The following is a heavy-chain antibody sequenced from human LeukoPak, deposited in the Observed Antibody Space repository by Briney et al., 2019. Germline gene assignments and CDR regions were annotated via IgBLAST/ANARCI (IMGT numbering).Heavy chain of an antibody. J-gene: IGHJ5*02. Sequence: SETLSLTCTVSGYSISSGYYWGWIRQPPGKGLEWIGSIYHSGSTYYNPSLKSRVTISVDTSKNQFSLKLSSVTAADTAVYYCARDLGTDPYVAWGQGTLVTVSS. CDR3: ARDLGTDPYVA. CDR2: IYHSGST. V-gene: IGHV4-38-2*02. D-gene: IGHD7-27*01. CDR1: GYSISSGYY.